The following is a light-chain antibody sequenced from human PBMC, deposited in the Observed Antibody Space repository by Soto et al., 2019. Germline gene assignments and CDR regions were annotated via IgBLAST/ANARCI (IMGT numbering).Light chain of an antibody. V-gene: IGLV2-14*01. Sequence: QSVLAQPASVSGSPGQSITISCTGTSGDVGGYDYVSWYQQHPGTAPQLVIYEVRKRPSGVSSRLSGSKSVKTASLTISGLQSEDAAHYYCSSYISRNTVVFGGGTKLTVL. CDR2: EVR. J-gene: IGLJ2*01. CDR1: SGDVGGYDY. CDR3: SSYISRNTVV.